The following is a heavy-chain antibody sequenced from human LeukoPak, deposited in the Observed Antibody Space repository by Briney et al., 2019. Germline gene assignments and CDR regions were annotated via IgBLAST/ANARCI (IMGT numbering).Heavy chain of an antibody. D-gene: IGHD2-2*01. CDR1: GFTFSSSA. Sequence: TGGSLRLSCAASGFTFSSSAMRWVRQAPGKGLEWVSSITGSGSETFYADSVKGRFTISRDNSKNTLYLQMNSLRAEDTAVYYCAKDQKYRLITKGDWFDPWGQGTLVTVSS. J-gene: IGHJ5*02. CDR2: ITGSGSET. CDR3: AKDQKYRLITKGDWFDP. V-gene: IGHV3-23*01.